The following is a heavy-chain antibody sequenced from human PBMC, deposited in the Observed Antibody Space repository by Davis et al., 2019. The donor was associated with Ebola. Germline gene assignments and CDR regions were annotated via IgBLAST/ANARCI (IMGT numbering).Heavy chain of an antibody. CDR2: IIPILCIA. Sequence: SVPVSCKASGGTFSSYALSWVRQAPGQGLEWMGRIIPILCIANDAQKFQGRVPITADKSTSTAYMELISLRSEDTAVYYCARDPQRWLQFEAFDIRGQGTMVTVSS. J-gene: IGHJ3*02. V-gene: IGHV1-69*04. D-gene: IGHD5-24*01. CDR1: GGTFSSYA. CDR3: ARDPQRWLQFEAFDI.